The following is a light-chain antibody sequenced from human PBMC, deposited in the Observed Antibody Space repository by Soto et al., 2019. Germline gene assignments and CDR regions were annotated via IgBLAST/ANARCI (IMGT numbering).Light chain of an antibody. J-gene: IGKJ1*01. Sequence: EIVLTQSPDTLSLSPGERATLSCRASQSVSSYFAWYQQKPGQAPRLLIYDASHRSTGIPTRFSGSGSGTDFTLTLSSLEADGFAIYYFQQRANWPVTLGQGTRVDIK. CDR3: QQRANWPVT. CDR1: QSVSSY. CDR2: DAS. V-gene: IGKV3-11*01.